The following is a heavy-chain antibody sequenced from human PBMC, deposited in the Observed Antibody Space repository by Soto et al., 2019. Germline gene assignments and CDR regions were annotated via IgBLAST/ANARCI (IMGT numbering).Heavy chain of an antibody. CDR2: IYYSGST. D-gene: IGHD2-21*01. J-gene: IGHJ6*02. V-gene: IGHV4-31*03. CDR3: AASCVGCGGFNSYGMDV. Sequence: QVQLQESGPGLVKPSQTLSLTCTVSGGSISSGGYYWSWIRQHPGKGLEWIGYIYYSGSTYYNPYFKSRVTIAVDTAKNQVSLKLSSVTAADTAVYYCAASCVGCGGFNSYGMDVWGQGTTVTVSS. CDR1: GGSISSGGYY.